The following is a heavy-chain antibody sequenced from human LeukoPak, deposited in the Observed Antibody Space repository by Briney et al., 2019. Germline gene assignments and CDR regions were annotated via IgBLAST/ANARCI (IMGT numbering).Heavy chain of an antibody. CDR2: IKQDGSEK. D-gene: IGHD6-25*01. J-gene: IGHJ6*02. CDR3: GGPNPLLERPSAMDV. V-gene: IGHV3-7*01. Sequence: PGGSLRLSCEASGFTFSNYWMTWVRQPPGKGLEWVANIKQDGSEKHYVDSVKGRFTISRDNAKNSLFLQMNSLRDEDTAVYYCGGPNPLLERPSAMDVWGQGTTVTVSS. CDR1: GFTFSNYW.